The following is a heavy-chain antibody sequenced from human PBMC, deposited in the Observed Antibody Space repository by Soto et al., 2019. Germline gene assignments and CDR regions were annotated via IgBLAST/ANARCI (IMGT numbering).Heavy chain of an antibody. CDR2: ISSSSSYT. CDR3: ARPYYYDSSGYYGY. CDR1: GFTFSDYY. Sequence: QVQLVASGGGLVKPGGSLRLSCAASGFTFSDYYMSWIRQAPGKGLEWVSYISSSSSYTNYADSVKGRFTISRDNAKNSLYLQMNSLRAEDTAVYYCARPYYYDSSGYYGYWGQGTLVTVSS. V-gene: IGHV3-11*06. D-gene: IGHD3-22*01. J-gene: IGHJ4*02.